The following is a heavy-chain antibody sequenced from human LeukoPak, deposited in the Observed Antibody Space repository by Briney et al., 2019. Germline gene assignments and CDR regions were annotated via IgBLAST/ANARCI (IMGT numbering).Heavy chain of an antibody. D-gene: IGHD3-10*01. J-gene: IGHJ4*02. CDR1: GGSISSSSYY. CDR3: ARRSLTYYYGSGPLDY. Sequence: SETLSLTCTASGGSISSSSYYWGWIRQPPGKGRVWIGSIYYSGSTYYNPSLKSRVTISVVTSKNQFSLKLSSVTAADTAVYYCARRSLTYYYGSGPLDYWGQGTLVTVSS. V-gene: IGHV4-39*01. CDR2: IYYSGST.